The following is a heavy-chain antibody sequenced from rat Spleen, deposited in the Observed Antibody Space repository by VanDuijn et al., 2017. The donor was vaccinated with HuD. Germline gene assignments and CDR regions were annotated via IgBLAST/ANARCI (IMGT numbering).Heavy chain of an antibody. CDR2: INYDGGST. CDR3: ARLDYPGITDLDY. J-gene: IGHJ2*01. CDR1: GFTFSDYY. Sequence: EVQLVESGGGLVQPGRSLKLSCAASGFTFSDYYMAWVRQAPTKGLEWVASINYDGGSTYYRDSVKGRFTISRDNAKSSLYLQMDSLRSEDTATYYCARLDYPGITDLDYWGQGVMVTVSS. V-gene: IGHV5-7*01. D-gene: IGHD1-4*01.